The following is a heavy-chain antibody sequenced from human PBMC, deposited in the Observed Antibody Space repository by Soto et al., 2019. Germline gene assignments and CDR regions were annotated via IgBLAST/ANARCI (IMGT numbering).Heavy chain of an antibody. CDR1: GFTFSSYD. Sequence: GGSLRLSCAASGFTFSSYDMHWVRQATGKGLEWVSAIGTAGDTYYPGSVKGRFTISRENAKNSLYLQMNSLRAGDTAVYYCARSPRGSGRQEYYFDYWGQGTLVTVSS. J-gene: IGHJ4*02. CDR3: ARSPRGSGRQEYYFDY. D-gene: IGHD3-10*01. CDR2: IGTAGDT. V-gene: IGHV3-13*01.